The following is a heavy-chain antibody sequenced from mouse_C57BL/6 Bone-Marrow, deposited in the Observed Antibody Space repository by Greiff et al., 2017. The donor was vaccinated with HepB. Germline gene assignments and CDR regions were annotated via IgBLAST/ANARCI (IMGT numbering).Heavy chain of an antibody. Sequence: EVQGVESGGDLVKPGGSLKLSCAASGFTFSSYGMSWVRQTPDKRLEWVATIGSGGSYTYYPDSVKGRFTISRDNAKNTLYLQMSSLKSEDTAMYYCASFYYGSSFYFDYWGQGTTLTVSS. CDR2: IGSGGSYT. V-gene: IGHV5-6*01. CDR3: ASFYYGSSFYFDY. D-gene: IGHD1-1*01. J-gene: IGHJ2*01. CDR1: GFTFSSYG.